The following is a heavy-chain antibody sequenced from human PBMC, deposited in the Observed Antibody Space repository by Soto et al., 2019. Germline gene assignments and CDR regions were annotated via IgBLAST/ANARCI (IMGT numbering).Heavy chain of an antibody. CDR3: ARDLSTDSWNYFDF. CDR2: IYNSGST. CDR1: GGSISSYY. D-gene: IGHD6-13*01. J-gene: IGHJ4*02. Sequence: PSETLSLTCTASGGSISSYYWSWIRQPPGKGLEWIGYIYNSGSTDYNPSLKSRVTISVGTSKNQFSLKLNSVTAADTAVYYCARDLSTDSWNYFDFWGRGTLVTVSS. V-gene: IGHV4-59*01.